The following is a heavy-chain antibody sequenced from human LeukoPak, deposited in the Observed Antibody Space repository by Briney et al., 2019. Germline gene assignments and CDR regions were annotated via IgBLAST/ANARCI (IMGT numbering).Heavy chain of an antibody. CDR3: ARDLFWEYGDYLRTRYNWFDP. J-gene: IGHJ5*02. CDR2: INPNSGGT. CDR1: GYTFTSYG. D-gene: IGHD4-17*01. Sequence: ASVKVSCKASGYTFTSYGISWVRQAPGQGLEGMGWINPNSGGTNYAQKFQGRVTMTRDTSISTAYMELSRLRSDDTAVYYCARDLFWEYGDYLRTRYNWFDPWGQGTLVTVSS. V-gene: IGHV1-2*02.